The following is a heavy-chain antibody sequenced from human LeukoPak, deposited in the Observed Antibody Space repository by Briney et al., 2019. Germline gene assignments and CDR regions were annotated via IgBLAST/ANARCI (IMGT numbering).Heavy chain of an antibody. Sequence: PSETLSLTCTVSGGSISSYYWSWIRQPAGKGLEWIGRIYTSGSTNYNPSLKSRVTMSVDTSKNQFSLKLSSVTAADTAVYYCARAPLYSSSWYDYMDVWGKGTTVTVSS. D-gene: IGHD6-13*01. CDR1: GGSISSYY. CDR2: IYTSGST. CDR3: ARAPLYSSSWYDYMDV. J-gene: IGHJ6*03. V-gene: IGHV4-4*07.